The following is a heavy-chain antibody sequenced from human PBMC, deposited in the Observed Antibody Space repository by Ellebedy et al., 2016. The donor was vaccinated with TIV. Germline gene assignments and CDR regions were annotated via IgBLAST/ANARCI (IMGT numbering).Heavy chain of an antibody. V-gene: IGHV3-30*18. CDR3: AKGGDYGSDY. Sequence: GGSLRLSXAASGFTFSSYGMHWVRQAPGKGLEWVAVISYDGSNKYYADSVKGRFTISRDNSKNTLYLQMNSLRAEDTAVYYCAKGGDYGSDYWGQGTLVTVSS. D-gene: IGHD4-17*01. J-gene: IGHJ4*02. CDR1: GFTFSSYG. CDR2: ISYDGSNK.